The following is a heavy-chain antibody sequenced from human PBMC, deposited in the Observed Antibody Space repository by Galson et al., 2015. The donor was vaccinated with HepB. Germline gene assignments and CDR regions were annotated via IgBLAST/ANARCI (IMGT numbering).Heavy chain of an antibody. V-gene: IGHV3-7*03. CDR3: AREGLTMFGVADYYYYYMDV. D-gene: IGHD3-3*01. CDR2: IKEDGREK. CDR1: GFIFSSYW. J-gene: IGHJ6*03. Sequence: SLRLSCAGSGFIFSSYWMTWVRQAPGKGLEWVANIKEDGREKSYVDSVKGRFTVSRDNAKNSLYLEMNSLRVEDTAVYYCAREGLTMFGVADYYYYYMDVWGKGTTVTVSS.